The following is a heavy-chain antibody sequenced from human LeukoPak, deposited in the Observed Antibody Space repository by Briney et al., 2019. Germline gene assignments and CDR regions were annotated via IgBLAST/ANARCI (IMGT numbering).Heavy chain of an antibody. CDR1: GDSISSNTYY. Sequence: KASETLSLTCTASGDSISSNTYYWGWIRQPPEQGLEWIGSISYSGSTYYSPSLKSRVTISGDTSKHQFSLGLSSVTAADTAVYYCARASYSYDINGWVPFDYWGQGTLVTVSS. J-gene: IGHJ4*02. V-gene: IGHV4-39*07. CDR2: ISYSGST. CDR3: ARASYSYDINGWVPFDY. D-gene: IGHD3-22*01.